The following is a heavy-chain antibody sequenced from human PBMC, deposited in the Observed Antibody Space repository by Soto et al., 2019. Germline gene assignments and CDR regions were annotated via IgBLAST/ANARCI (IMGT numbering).Heavy chain of an antibody. CDR1: GFTFSSYG. CDR3: AKDFRVVATDTAMATFDY. Sequence: GGSLRLSCAASGFTFSSYGMHWVRQAPGKGLEWVAVISYDGSNKYFADSVKGRFTISRDNSKNTLYLQMNSLRAEDTAVYYCAKDFRVVATDTAMATFDYWGQGTLVTVSS. CDR2: ISYDGSNK. J-gene: IGHJ4*02. D-gene: IGHD5-18*01. V-gene: IGHV3-30*18.